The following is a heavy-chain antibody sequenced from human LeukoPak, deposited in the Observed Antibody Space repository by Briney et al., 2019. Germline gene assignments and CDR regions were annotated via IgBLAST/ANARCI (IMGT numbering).Heavy chain of an antibody. D-gene: IGHD5-24*01. Sequence: AGGSLRLSCAASGFTFSSYGMHWVRQAPGKGLEWVAFIRYDGSNKYYADSVKGRFTISRDNSKNTLYLQMSSLRAEDTAVYYCAKDLWMATIRAPDYWGQGTLVTVSS. V-gene: IGHV3-30*02. CDR3: AKDLWMATIRAPDY. CDR2: IRYDGSNK. CDR1: GFTFSSYG. J-gene: IGHJ4*02.